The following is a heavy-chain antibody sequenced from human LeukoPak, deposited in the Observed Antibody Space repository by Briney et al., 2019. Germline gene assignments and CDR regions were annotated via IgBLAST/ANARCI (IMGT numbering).Heavy chain of an antibody. CDR2: IKQDGSEK. CDR3: ARVLEAPYYYMDV. V-gene: IGHV3-7*01. Sequence: GGSLRLSCAASGFTFSSYWMSWVRQAPGKGLEWVANIKQDGSEKYYVDSVKGRFTISRDNAKNSLYLQMNSLRAEDTAVYYCARVLEAPYYYMDVRGKGTTVTVSS. CDR1: GFTFSSYW. J-gene: IGHJ6*03.